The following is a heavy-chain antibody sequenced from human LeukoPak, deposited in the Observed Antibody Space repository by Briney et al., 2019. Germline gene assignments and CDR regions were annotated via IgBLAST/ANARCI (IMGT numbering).Heavy chain of an antibody. CDR1: GDSISPYY. J-gene: IGHJ4*02. CDR2: IYYSGST. V-gene: IGHV4-59*01. CDR3: ARGHYGPGIGTYPN. D-gene: IGHD3-10*01. Sequence: SETLSLTCTVSGDSISPYYRSWIRPPPGKGLEWIGYIYYSGSTNYNPSLKSRVTISVDTSKNQFSLKLSSVTAADTAVYYCARGHYGPGIGTYPNWGQGTLVTVSA.